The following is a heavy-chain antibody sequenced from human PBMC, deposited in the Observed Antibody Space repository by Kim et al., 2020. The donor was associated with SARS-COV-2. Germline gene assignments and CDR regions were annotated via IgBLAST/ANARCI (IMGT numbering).Heavy chain of an antibody. CDR1: GFTFSSYA. V-gene: IGHV3-23*01. J-gene: IGHJ6*02. CDR3: AKVVVMDDYNYYYYYGMDV. CDR2: IRGGGVNK. D-gene: IGHD4-4*01. Sequence: GGSLRLSCAASGFTFSSYAMSWVRQAPGKGLEWVSVIRGGGVNKFYADSVRGRFTISRDNFKNTLYLQMNSLRDEDTALYYCAKVVVMDDYNYYYYYGMDVWGQGTAVTVSS.